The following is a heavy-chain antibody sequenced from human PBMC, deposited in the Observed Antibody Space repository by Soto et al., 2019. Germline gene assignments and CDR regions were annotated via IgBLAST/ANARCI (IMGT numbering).Heavy chain of an antibody. J-gene: IGHJ6*02. V-gene: IGHV3-23*01. CDR2: ISGSGGST. CDR3: AKFRYYYYYYGMDV. CDR1: GFPFRSYA. Sequence: PGGSLRLSSAASGFPFRSYAMSWVRQAPGKGLEWVSAISGSGGSTYYADSVKGRFTISRDNSKNTLYLQMNSLRAEDTAVYYCAKFRYYYYYYGMDVWGQGTTVTVSS.